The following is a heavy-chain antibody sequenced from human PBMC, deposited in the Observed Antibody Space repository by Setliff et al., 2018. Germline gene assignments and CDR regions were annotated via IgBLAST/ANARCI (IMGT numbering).Heavy chain of an antibody. Sequence: PGESLKISCRGSGYTFSDYWIGWVRQMPGKGLEWMGIIYPGDSDTRYSPSFQGQVTFSADKSISTVYLQMNSLKTEDTAVYYCTRHGSFYSDSSGYYYGTDSYYYMDVWGKGTTVTVSS. CDR3: TRHGSFYSDSSGYYYGTDSYYYMDV. V-gene: IGHV5-51*01. D-gene: IGHD3-22*01. CDR2: IYPGDSDT. CDR1: GYTFSDYW. J-gene: IGHJ6*03.